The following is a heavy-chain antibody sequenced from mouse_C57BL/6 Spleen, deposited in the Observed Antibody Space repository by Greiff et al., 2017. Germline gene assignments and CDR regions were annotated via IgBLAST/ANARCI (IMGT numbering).Heavy chain of an antibody. Sequence: QVQLQQSGPELVKPGASVKISCKASGYAFSRSWMNWVKQRPGKGLEWIGRIYPGDGDTNYNGKFKGKATLTADKSSSTAYMQLSSLTSEDSAVYFCARNWAFYAMDYWGQGTSVTVSS. J-gene: IGHJ4*01. V-gene: IGHV1-82*01. CDR3: ARNWAFYAMDY. D-gene: IGHD4-1*01. CDR2: IYPGDGDT. CDR1: GYAFSRSW.